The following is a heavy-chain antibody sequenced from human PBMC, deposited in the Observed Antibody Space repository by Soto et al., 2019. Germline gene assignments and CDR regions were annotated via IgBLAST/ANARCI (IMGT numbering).Heavy chain of an antibody. J-gene: IGHJ4*02. CDR3: ARSSRAVAGPYYFDY. CDR2: IDWDDDK. V-gene: IGHV2-70*01. CDR1: VLSLNYNKMC. Sequence: GPELGNPKQSLTKTCTFWVLSLNYNKMCVSWIRQPPGKALEWLALIDWDDDKYYSTSLKTRLTISKDTSRNQVVLTMTNMDPVDTATYYCARSSRAVAGPYYFDYWGQGTLVAVSS. D-gene: IGHD6-19*01.